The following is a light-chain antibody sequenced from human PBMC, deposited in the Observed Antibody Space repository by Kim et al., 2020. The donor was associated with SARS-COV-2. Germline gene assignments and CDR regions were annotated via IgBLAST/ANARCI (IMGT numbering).Light chain of an antibody. CDR1: KGSSKY. V-gene: IGKV1-16*01. J-gene: IGKJ2*01. CDR2: VAS. CDR3: LQYNTYPFT. Sequence: SASVGDRVTFTCRARKGSSKYVAWFQQKPGKGPKSLIYVASRLQSGVPSRFSGSVSGTDFTLTITGLQPEDFATYYCLQYNTYPFTFGQGTKLEI.